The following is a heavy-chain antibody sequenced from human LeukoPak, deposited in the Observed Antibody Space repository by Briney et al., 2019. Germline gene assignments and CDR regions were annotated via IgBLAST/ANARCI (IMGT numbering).Heavy chain of an antibody. J-gene: IGHJ6*03. D-gene: IGHD2-2*01. CDR1: RGSINSGSYY. Sequence: SETLSLTCTVSRGSINSGSYYWSWIRQPAGKGLEWIGRIYTSGKTNYNPSLESRVTISLDTSKNQFSLKLSSVTAADTAVYYCARVPGRGNTSSLLNYYFYYMDVWGKGTTVTVSS. V-gene: IGHV4-61*02. CDR3: ARVPGRGNTSSLLNYYFYYMDV. CDR2: IYTSGKT.